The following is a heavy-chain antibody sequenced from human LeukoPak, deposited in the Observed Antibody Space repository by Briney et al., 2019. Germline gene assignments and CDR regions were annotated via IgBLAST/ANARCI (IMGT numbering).Heavy chain of an antibody. CDR3: ARSGRWLQLGEYYFDY. CDR1: GGSFSGYY. V-gene: IGHV4-34*01. D-gene: IGHD5-24*01. Sequence: SQTLSLTCAVYGGSFSGYYWSWIRQPPGKGLEWIGEINHSGSTNYNPSLKSRVTISVDTSKNQFSLKLSSVTAADTAVYYCARSGRWLQLGEYYFDYWGQGTLVTVSS. CDR2: INHSGST. J-gene: IGHJ4*02.